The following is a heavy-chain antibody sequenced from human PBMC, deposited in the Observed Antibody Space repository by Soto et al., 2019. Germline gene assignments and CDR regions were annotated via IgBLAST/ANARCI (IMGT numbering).Heavy chain of an antibody. CDR3: ASTRTYYYDSSGPKFDY. V-gene: IGHV3-53*02. D-gene: IGHD3-22*01. CDR2: IYSGGST. CDR1: GFTVSSNY. J-gene: IGHJ4*02. Sequence: EVQLVETGGGLIQPGGSLRLSCAASGFTVSSNYMSWVRQAPGKGLEGVSVIYSGGSTYYADYVKGRFTISRDNSKNTLYLQMNSLRAEDTAVYYCASTRTYYYDSSGPKFDYWGQGTLVTVSS.